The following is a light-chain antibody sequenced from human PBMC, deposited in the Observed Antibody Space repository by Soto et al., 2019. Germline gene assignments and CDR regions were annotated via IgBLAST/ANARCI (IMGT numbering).Light chain of an antibody. CDR3: QQYNNYLWT. Sequence: EIVMTQSPATLSVSPGERATLSCRASQSVSSNLAWYQQKPGQAPRLLIYGASTRATGIPARFSGSGSGTEFTLTISSLQPDDFATYYCQQYNNYLWTFGQGTKVDNK. CDR2: GAS. CDR1: QSVSSN. J-gene: IGKJ1*01. V-gene: IGKV3-15*01.